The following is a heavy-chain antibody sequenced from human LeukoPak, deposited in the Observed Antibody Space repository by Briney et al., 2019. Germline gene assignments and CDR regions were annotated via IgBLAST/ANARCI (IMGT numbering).Heavy chain of an antibody. CDR3: ARAVGYSSSSGGLDP. CDR2: INHSGST. J-gene: IGHJ5*02. CDR1: GGSFSGYY. V-gene: IGHV4-34*01. D-gene: IGHD6-6*01. Sequence: PSETLSLTCAVYGGSFSGYYWSWIRQPPGKGLEWTGEINHSGSTNYNPSLKSRVTISVDTSKNQFSLKLSSVTAADTAVYYCARAVGYSSSSGGLDPWGQGTLVTVSS.